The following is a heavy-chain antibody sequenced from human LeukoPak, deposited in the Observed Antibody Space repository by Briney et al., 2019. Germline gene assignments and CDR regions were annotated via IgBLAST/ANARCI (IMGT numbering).Heavy chain of an antibody. Sequence: SSETLSLTCAVYGGSFSGYYWSWIRQPPGKGLEWVAEINHSGSTNYNPSLKSRVTISVDTSKNQFSLKLSSVTAADTAVYYCASPRAYYYDRAAKGKYFQHWGQGTLVTVSS. CDR1: GGSFSGYY. V-gene: IGHV4-34*01. D-gene: IGHD3-22*01. CDR3: ASPRAYYYDRAAKGKYFQH. J-gene: IGHJ1*01. CDR2: INHSGST.